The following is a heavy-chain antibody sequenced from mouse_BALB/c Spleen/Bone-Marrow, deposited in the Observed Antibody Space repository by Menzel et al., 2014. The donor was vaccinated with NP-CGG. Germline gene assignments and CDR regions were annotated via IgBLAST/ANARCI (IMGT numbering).Heavy chain of an antibody. CDR2: INPYSGGT. J-gene: IGHJ4*01. CDR3: ARDYDYGNYAMDY. D-gene: IGHD2-4*01. CDR1: GYSFTGYS. Sequence: EVQLQQSGPELVKPGASMKISCKASGYSFTGYSMNWVKQSHGKNLEWIGLINPYSGGTSYNQKFKGKATITVDKSSSTAYMELLSLTSEDSAVYYCARDYDYGNYAMDYWGQGTSVTVSS. V-gene: IGHV1-18*01.